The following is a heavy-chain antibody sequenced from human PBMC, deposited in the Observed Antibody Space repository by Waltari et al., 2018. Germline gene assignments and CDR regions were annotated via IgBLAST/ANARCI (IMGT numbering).Heavy chain of an antibody. D-gene: IGHD7-27*01. J-gene: IGHJ6*02. CDR2: IIPIFGTA. V-gene: IGHV1-69*13. CDR3: ARGGFSGDPDYYYYYGMDV. Sequence: QVQLVQSGAEVKKPGSSVKVSCKASGVPFSSYAISWVRQAPGHGLEWMGGIIPIFGTANYAQKFQGRVTITADESTSTAYMELSSLRSEDTAVYYCARGGFSGDPDYYYYYGMDVWGQGTTVTVSS. CDR1: GVPFSSYA.